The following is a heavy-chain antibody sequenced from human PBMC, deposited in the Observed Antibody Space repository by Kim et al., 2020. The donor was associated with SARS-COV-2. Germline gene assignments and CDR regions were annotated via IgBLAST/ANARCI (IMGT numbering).Heavy chain of an antibody. Sequence: GESLKISCKGSGYSFTSYWISWVRQMPGKGLEWMGRIDPSDSYTNYSPSFQGHVTISADKSISTAYLQWSSLKASDTAMYYCARHDPVSSTSYAGDYWGQGTLVTVSS. D-gene: IGHD2-2*01. CDR1: GYSFTSYW. V-gene: IGHV5-10-1*01. J-gene: IGHJ4*02. CDR2: IDPSDSYT. CDR3: ARHDPVSSTSYAGDY.